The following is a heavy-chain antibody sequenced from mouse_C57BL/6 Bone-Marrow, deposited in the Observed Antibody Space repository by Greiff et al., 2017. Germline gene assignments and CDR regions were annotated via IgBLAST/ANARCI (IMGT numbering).Heavy chain of an antibody. CDR1: GYTFTDYN. D-gene: IGHD1-1*01. Sequence: VQLKQSGPELVKPGASVKIPCKASGYTFTDYNMDWVKQSHGKSLEWIGDINPNNGGTIYNQKFKGKATLTVDKSSSTAYMELRSLTSEDTAVYYCARRAIYYGSSHWYFDVWGTGTTVTVSS. CDR2: INPNNGGT. J-gene: IGHJ1*03. V-gene: IGHV1-18*01. CDR3: ARRAIYYGSSHWYFDV.